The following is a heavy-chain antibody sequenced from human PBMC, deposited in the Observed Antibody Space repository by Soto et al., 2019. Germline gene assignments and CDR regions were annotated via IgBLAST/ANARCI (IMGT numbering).Heavy chain of an antibody. CDR2: VYHSGTT. J-gene: IGHJ4*02. CDR3: ATRPPGGPWVGVFDY. V-gene: IGHV4-59*01. Sequence: SETLSLTCTVSGGSISSYYWSWIRQPPGKGPEWIGYVYHSGTTNYNPSLESRVTISLDTSKNQFSLKLNSVTAADTAVYYCATRPPGGPWVGVFDYWSQGTLVTVSS. CDR1: GGSISSYY. D-gene: IGHD3-10*01.